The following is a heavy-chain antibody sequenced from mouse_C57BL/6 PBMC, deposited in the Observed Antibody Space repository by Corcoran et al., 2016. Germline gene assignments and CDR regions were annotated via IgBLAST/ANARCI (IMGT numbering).Heavy chain of an antibody. Sequence: QIQLVQSGPELKKPGETVTISCKASGYTFTTYGMSWVKQAPGKGLKWMGWINTYSGVPTYADDFKGRFAFSLETSASTAYLQINNLKNEDTATYFCARHSSGYPDYWGQGTTLTVSS. CDR3: ARHSSGYPDY. V-gene: IGHV9-3*01. CDR1: GYTFTTYG. CDR2: INTYSGVP. J-gene: IGHJ2*01. D-gene: IGHD3-2*02.